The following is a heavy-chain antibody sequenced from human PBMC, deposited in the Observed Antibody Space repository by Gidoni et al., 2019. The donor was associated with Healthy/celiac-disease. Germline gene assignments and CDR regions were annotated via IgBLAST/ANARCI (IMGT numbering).Heavy chain of an antibody. CDR1: GYSFTSYW. D-gene: IGHD3-22*01. CDR3: ARHIGKGYYYDSSGPDAFDI. CDR2: IDPSDSYT. V-gene: IGHV5-10-1*03. Sequence: EVQLVQSGAEVKKPGESLRISCKGSGYSFTSYWISWVRQMPGKGLEWMGRIDPSDSYTNYSPSFQGHVTISADKSISTAYLQWSSLKASDTAMYYCARHIGKGYYYDSSGPDAFDIWGQGTMVTVSS. J-gene: IGHJ3*02.